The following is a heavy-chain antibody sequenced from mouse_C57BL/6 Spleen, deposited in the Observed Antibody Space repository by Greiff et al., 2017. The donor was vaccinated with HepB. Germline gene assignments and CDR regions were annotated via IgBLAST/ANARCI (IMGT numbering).Heavy chain of an antibody. V-gene: IGHV1-69*01. CDR2: IDPSDSYT. CDR3: ARGAMVTPFAY. D-gene: IGHD2-2*01. J-gene: IGHJ3*01. CDR1: GYTFTSYW. Sequence: QVQLKQPGAELVMPGASVKLSCKASGYTFTSYWMHWVKQRPGQGLEWIGEIDPSDSYTNYNQKFKGKSTLTVDKSSSTAYMQLSSLTSEDSAVYYCARGAMVTPFAYWGQGTLVTVSA.